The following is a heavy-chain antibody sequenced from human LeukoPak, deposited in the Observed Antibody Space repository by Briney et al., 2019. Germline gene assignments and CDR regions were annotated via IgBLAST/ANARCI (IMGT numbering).Heavy chain of an antibody. D-gene: IGHD1-26*01. Sequence: SVKVSCKASGGTFSSYAISWVRQAPGQGLEWMGRIIPIFGTANYAQKFQGRVTITTDESTSTAYMELGSLRSEDTAVYYCARSSAWELRGGAFDIWGQGTMVTVSS. J-gene: IGHJ3*02. CDR3: ARSSAWELRGGAFDI. CDR2: IIPIFGTA. CDR1: GGTFSSYA. V-gene: IGHV1-69*05.